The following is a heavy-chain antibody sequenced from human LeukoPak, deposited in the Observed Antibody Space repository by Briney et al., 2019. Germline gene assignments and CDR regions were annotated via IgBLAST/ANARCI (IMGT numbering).Heavy chain of an antibody. CDR2: ISAYNGNT. Sequence: ASVKVSCKASGYTFTSYGISWVRQAPGQGLEWMGWISAYNGNTNYAQKLQGRVTMTTDTSTSTAYMELRSLRSDDTAVYYCARVLKRRGRGGISDYWGQGTLVTVSS. J-gene: IGHJ4*02. CDR1: GYTFTSYG. CDR3: ARVLKRRGRGGISDY. V-gene: IGHV1-18*01. D-gene: IGHD3-16*01.